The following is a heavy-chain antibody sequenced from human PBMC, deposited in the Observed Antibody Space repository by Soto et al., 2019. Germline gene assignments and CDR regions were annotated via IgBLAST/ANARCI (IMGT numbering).Heavy chain of an antibody. CDR1: GFTFGDYA. Sequence: PGGSLRLSCTASGFTFGDYAMSWFRQAPGKGLEWVGFIRSKAYGGTTEYAASVKGRFTISRDDSKSIAYLQMNSLKTEDTAVYYCTRDFSAARHYYSYGMDVWGQGTTVTVSS. CDR2: IRSKAYGGTT. V-gene: IGHV3-49*03. J-gene: IGHJ6*02. CDR3: TRDFSAARHYYSYGMDV. D-gene: IGHD6-6*01.